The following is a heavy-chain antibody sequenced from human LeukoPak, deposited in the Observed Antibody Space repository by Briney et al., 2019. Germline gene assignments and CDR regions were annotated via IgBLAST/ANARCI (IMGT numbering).Heavy chain of an antibody. CDR2: INWNGGST. V-gene: IGHV3-20*04. D-gene: IGHD3-22*01. J-gene: IGHJ4*02. CDR3: ARSPNSPNYYEQGY. Sequence: GGSLRLSCAASGFTFDDYGMSWVRQAPGKGLEWVSGINWNGGSTGYADSVKGRFTISRDNAKNSLYLQMNSLRAEDTALYYCARSPNSPNYYEQGYWGQGTLVTVSS. CDR1: GFTFDDYG.